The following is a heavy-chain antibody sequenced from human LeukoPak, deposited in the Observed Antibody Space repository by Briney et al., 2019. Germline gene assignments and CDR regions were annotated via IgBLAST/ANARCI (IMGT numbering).Heavy chain of an antibody. Sequence: GGSLRLSCAASGFTFSSYWMHWVRQAPGKGLVWVSRTNSDGSSTSYADSVKGRFTISRDNAKNTLYLQMNSLRAEDTAVYYCARDGIAAPHDYWGQGTLVTVSS. V-gene: IGHV3-74*01. CDR1: GFTFSSYW. D-gene: IGHD6-25*01. CDR2: TNSDGSST. CDR3: ARDGIAAPHDY. J-gene: IGHJ4*02.